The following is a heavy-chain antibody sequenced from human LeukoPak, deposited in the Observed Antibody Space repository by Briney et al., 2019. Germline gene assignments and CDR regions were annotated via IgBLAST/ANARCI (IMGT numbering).Heavy chain of an antibody. V-gene: IGHV3-30*03. D-gene: IGHD5/OR15-5a*01. CDR1: GFTFSRSG. CDR2: ISYDGSKK. Sequence: GGSLRLSCAASGFTFSRSGMHWVRQAPGKGLEWVAAISYDGSKKYYADSVKGRFTVSRDNSKNTLYLQMNGLRAADTAVYYCARDSYGLSTLDYWGQGTLVTVSS. CDR3: ARDSYGLSTLDY. J-gene: IGHJ4*02.